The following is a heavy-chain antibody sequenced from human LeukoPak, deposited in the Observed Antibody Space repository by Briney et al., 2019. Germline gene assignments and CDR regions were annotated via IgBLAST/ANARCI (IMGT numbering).Heavy chain of an antibody. Sequence: EPSETLSLTCTVSGGSISSYYWSWIRQPAGKGLEWIGRIYTSGSTNYNPSLKSRVTMSVDTSKNQFSLRLSSVTAADTAVYYCASEGRRDGYNLPGYYFDYWGQGTLVTVSS. CDR1: GGSISSYY. J-gene: IGHJ4*02. D-gene: IGHD5-24*01. V-gene: IGHV4-4*07. CDR3: ASEGRRDGYNLPGYYFDY. CDR2: IYTSGST.